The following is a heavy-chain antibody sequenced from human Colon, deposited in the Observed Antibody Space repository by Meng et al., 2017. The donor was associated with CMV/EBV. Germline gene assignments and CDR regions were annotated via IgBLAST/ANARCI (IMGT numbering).Heavy chain of an antibody. CDR1: GFTFNNFA. D-gene: IGHD2-2*01. J-gene: IGHJ4*02. CDR3: ATDRSLREIVPAAVAFGY. Sequence: ESLKISCAASGFTFNNFAMTWVRQAPGKGLEWVSTISASGDVTHYADSVKGRFAISRDNSRNTLYLQMTSLRAEDTAVYYCATDRSLREIVPAAVAFGYWGQGTLVTVSS. V-gene: IGHV3-23*01. CDR2: ISASGDVT.